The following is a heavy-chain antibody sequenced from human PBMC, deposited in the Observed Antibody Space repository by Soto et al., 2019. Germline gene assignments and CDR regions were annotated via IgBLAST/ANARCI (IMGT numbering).Heavy chain of an antibody. J-gene: IGHJ4*02. CDR1: GGSMIAYY. CDR3: ARVRGTAGKRYFDY. CDR2: TYYSGST. Sequence: LSLTCTVSGGSMIAYYWNWMRQPPGKGLQWIGYTYYSGSTTYNPSLKSRVTISVDSSKDQFSLKLDSVTPADTAVYYCARVRGTAGKRYFDYWGPGTLVTVSS. D-gene: IGHD6-13*01. V-gene: IGHV4-59*01.